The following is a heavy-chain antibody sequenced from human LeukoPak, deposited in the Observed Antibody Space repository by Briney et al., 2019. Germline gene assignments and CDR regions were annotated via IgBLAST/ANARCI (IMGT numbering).Heavy chain of an antibody. CDR1: GYTFTKSDY. J-gene: IGHJ4*02. Sequence: GASVKVSCKSSGYTFTKSDYIHWVRPAPGQGLEWMGIINPSDGTTFYAQNFQGRVTLTRDTSTNTVFMELSSLRSDDTAVFYCARGPTDMDFDYWGQGSLVTVSS. V-gene: IGHV1-46*01. CDR2: INPSDGTT. CDR3: ARGPTDMDFDY.